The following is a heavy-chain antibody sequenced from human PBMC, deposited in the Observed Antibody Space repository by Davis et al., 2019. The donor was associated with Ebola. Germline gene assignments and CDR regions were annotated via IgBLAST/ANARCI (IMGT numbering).Heavy chain of an antibody. CDR2: MYHNGRA. Sequence: MPSETLSLTCTVSGGSINNYFWSWIRQPPGKGLEWIGSMYHNGRANYNPSLKSRVTISLDTSRNQFSLKLTSVTAADTAVYYCARDFVHWGQGTLVPVSS. CDR1: GGSINNYF. J-gene: IGHJ4*02. CDR3: ARDFVH. D-gene: IGHD3-16*02. V-gene: IGHV4-59*12.